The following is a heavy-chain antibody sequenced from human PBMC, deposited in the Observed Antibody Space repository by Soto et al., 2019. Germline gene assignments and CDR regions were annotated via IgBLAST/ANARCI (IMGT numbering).Heavy chain of an antibody. Sequence: GGSLRLSCSPSVFSVRNNFMTWVRQAPGRGLEWVSIIYDNGATSYADSVRGGFTGSRDEVKNTLYLQMNSLRVEDTAVYYCARDRRIGTGYYHSYHGIDVWGHGTTVTVSS. D-gene: IGHD1-1*01. V-gene: IGHV3-53*01. J-gene: IGHJ6*02. CDR1: VFSVRNNF. CDR2: IYDNGAT. CDR3: ARDRRIGTGYYHSYHGIDV.